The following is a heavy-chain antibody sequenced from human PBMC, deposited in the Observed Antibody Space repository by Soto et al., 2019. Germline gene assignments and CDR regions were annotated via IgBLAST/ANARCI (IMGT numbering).Heavy chain of an antibody. V-gene: IGHV3-33*01. CDR1: VLIVITYA. CDR2: ISSDGSEE. Sequence: PGGSLRLSCAASVLIVITYAMHWVREAPGKGLEWVAVISSDGSEEYYADSVKGRFTISRDNSNSKMFLEMTNLRADDTALYYCAREAIAAAGPLDHWGPGTLVTVSS. J-gene: IGHJ4*02. CDR3: AREAIAAAGPLDH. D-gene: IGHD6-13*01.